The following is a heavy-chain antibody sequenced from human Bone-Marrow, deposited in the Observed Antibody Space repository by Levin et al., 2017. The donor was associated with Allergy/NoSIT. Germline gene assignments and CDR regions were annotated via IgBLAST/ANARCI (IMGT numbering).Heavy chain of an antibody. V-gene: IGHV3-33*01. D-gene: IGHD7-27*01. J-gene: IGHJ3*02. CDR1: GFTFSSYG. CDR2: IWYDGSNK. CDR3: ARDFRGPGVAAFDI. Sequence: PGESLKISCAASGFTFSSYGMHWVRQAPGKGLEWVAVIWYDGSNKYYADSVKGRFTISRDNSKNTLYLQMNSLRAEDTAVYYCARDFRGPGVAAFDIWGQGTMVTVSS.